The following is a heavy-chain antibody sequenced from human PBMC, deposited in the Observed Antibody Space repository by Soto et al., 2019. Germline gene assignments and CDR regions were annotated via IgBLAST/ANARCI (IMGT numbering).Heavy chain of an antibody. J-gene: IGHJ4*02. CDR3: ARARKGGEPPFDY. Sequence: QVQLVQSGAEVKKPGSSVKVSCKASGGTFSSYAISWVRQAPGHGLEWMGGIIPIFGTANYAQKFQGRVTITADESTSPAYMELSSLRFADTAVYFCARARKGGEPPFDYWGQGTLVTVSS. CDR1: GGTFSSYA. CDR2: IIPIFGTA. V-gene: IGHV1-69*01. D-gene: IGHD1-26*01.